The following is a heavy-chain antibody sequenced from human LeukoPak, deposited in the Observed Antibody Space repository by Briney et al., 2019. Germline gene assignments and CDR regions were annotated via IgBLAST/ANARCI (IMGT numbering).Heavy chain of an antibody. V-gene: IGHV3-23*01. CDR2: IGADAGST. J-gene: IGHJ4*02. CDR1: GFTFSDCA. D-gene: IGHD3-22*01. Sequence: GGSLRLSCATSGFTFSDCAMTWVRQAPGKGLEWVPAIGADAGSTYYADSVKGRFTISRDNSKNTLYLQMNSLRAEDTALYYCAKDDSGGYFPDFWGQGTLVTVSS. CDR3: AKDDSGGYFPDF.